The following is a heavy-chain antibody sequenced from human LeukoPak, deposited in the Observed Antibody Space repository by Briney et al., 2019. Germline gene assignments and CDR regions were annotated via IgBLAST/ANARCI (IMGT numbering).Heavy chain of an antibody. J-gene: IGHJ6*03. CDR2: IYSGGST. D-gene: IGHD6-6*01. Sequence: GGSLRLSCAASGFTVSSNYMSWVRQAPGKGLEWVSVIYSGGSTYYADSVKGRFTISRDNAKMSLYLQVNSLRAEDTAIYYCARDYSSSPFRVMDYYYMDVWGKGTTVTVSS. CDR1: GFTVSSNY. CDR3: ARDYSSSPFRVMDYYYMDV. V-gene: IGHV3-66*01.